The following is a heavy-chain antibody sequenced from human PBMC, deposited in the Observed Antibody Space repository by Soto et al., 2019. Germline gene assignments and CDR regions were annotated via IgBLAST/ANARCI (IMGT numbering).Heavy chain of an antibody. CDR1: GGTFSSYT. V-gene: IGHV1-69*04. D-gene: IGHD3-22*01. CDR2: IIPILGIA. CDR3: AREKYYYDSSGYPDAFDI. Sequence: GASVKVSCKASGGTFSSYTISWVRQAPGQGLEWMGRIIPILGIANYAQKFQGRVTITADKSTSTAYMELSSLRSEDTAVYYCAREKYYYDSSGYPDAFDIWGQGTMVTVSS. J-gene: IGHJ3*02.